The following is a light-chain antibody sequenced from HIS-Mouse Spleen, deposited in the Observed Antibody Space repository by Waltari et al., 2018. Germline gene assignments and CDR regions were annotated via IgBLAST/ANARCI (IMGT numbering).Light chain of an antibody. CDR3: QSADSSGTGWV. J-gene: IGLJ3*02. Sequence: SYELTQPPSVSVSPGQTARITCSGDALPKQYAYWYQQKPGQAPVLVRYKDSERPSGIPERCSGSSSGTTVTLTISGVQAEDEADYYCQSADSSGTGWVFGGGTKLTVL. V-gene: IGLV3-25*03. CDR1: ALPKQY. CDR2: KDS.